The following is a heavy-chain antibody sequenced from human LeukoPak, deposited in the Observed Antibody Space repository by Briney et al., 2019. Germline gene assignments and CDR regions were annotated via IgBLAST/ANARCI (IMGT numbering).Heavy chain of an antibody. CDR2: IYYSGST. J-gene: IGHJ4*02. Sequence: SETLSLTCAVYGGSFSGYYWSWIRQPPGKGLEWIGYIYYSGSTNYNPSLKSRVTISVDTSKNQFSLKLSSVTAADTAVYYCATSSGPVDYWGQGTLVTVSS. D-gene: IGHD6-19*01. CDR1: GGSFSGYY. CDR3: ATSSGPVDY. V-gene: IGHV4-59*08.